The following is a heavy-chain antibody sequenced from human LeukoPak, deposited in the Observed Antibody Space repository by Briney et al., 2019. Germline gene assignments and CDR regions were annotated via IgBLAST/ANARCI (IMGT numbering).Heavy chain of an antibody. D-gene: IGHD3-10*01. CDR3: ARDRPYYGSGSYYDAFDI. CDR1: GYTFTSYG. Sequence: ASVKVSCKASGYTFTSYGISWVRQAPGQELEWMGWISAYNGNTNYAQKLQGRVTMATDTSTSTAYMELRSLRSDDTAVYYCARDRPYYGSGSYYDAFDIWGQGTVVTVSS. V-gene: IGHV1-18*04. J-gene: IGHJ3*02. CDR2: ISAYNGNT.